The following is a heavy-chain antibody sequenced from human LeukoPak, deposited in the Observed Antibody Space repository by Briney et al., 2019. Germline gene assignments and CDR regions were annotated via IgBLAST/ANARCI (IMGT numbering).Heavy chain of an antibody. D-gene: IGHD6-19*01. CDR2: INWNGGST. J-gene: IGHJ4*02. CDR1: GFTLDGYG. V-gene: IGHV3-20*04. CDR3: ARGVEAVAGIFDY. Sequence: GGSLRLSCAASGFTLDGYGMSWVRQAPGKGLERVSGINWNGGSTGYADSVKGRFTISRDNAKNSLYLQMNSLRAEDTALYYCARGVEAVAGIFDYWGQGTLVTDSS.